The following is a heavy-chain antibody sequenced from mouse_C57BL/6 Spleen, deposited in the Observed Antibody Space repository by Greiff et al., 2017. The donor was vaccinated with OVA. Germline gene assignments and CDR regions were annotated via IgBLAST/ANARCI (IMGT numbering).Heavy chain of an antibody. CDR2: INPSNGGT. D-gene: IGHD3-1*01. CDR1: GYTFTSYW. J-gene: IGHJ3*01. Sequence: QVQLQQPGTELVKPGASVKLSCKASGYTFTSYWMHWVEQRPGQGLEWIGNINPSNGGTNYNEKFKSKATLTVDKSSSTAYMQLSSLTSEDSAVYYCARSGKEGTWFAYWGQGTLVTVSA. CDR3: ARSGKEGTWFAY. V-gene: IGHV1-53*01.